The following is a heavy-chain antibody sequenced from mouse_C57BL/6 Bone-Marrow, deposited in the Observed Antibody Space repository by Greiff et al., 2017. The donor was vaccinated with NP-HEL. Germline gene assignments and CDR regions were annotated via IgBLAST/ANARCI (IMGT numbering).Heavy chain of an antibody. CDR3: ARHYYGSRHYAMDY. J-gene: IGHJ4*01. V-gene: IGHV5-17*01. CDR2: ISSGSSTI. Sequence: DVKLQESGGGLVKPGGSLKLSCAASGFTFSDYGMHWVRQAPEKGLEWVAYISSGSSTIYYADTVKGRFTISRDNAKNTLFLQMTSLRSEDTAMYYCARHYYGSRHYAMDYWGQGTSVTVSS. CDR1: GFTFSDYG. D-gene: IGHD1-1*01.